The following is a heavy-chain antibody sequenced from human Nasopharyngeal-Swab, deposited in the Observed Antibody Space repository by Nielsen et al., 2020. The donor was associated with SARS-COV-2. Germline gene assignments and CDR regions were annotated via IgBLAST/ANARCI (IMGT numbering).Heavy chain of an antibody. D-gene: IGHD2-2*01. V-gene: IGHV3-33*01. Sequence: GGSLRLSCAASGFTFSGYGMHWVRQAPGKGLEWVAVIWYDGSNKYYADSVKGRFTISRDNSKNTLYLQMNSLRAEDTAVYYCARDQKRYCSSTSCYASVTNWFDPWGQGTLVTVSS. CDR1: GFTFSGYG. J-gene: IGHJ5*02. CDR2: IWYDGSNK. CDR3: ARDQKRYCSSTSCYASVTNWFDP.